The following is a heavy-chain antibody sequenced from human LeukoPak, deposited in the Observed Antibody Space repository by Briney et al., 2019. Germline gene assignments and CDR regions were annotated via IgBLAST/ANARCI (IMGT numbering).Heavy chain of an antibody. Sequence: GGSLRLSCAASEFTFSSYWMSWVRQAPGKGLEWVANIKQDGGEKYYLDSVKGRFTVSRDNAKNSLYLQMNSLRAEDTAVYYCAKDLSSSSPRRGVDYWGQGTLVTVTS. D-gene: IGHD6-6*01. CDR3: AKDLSSSSPRRGVDY. J-gene: IGHJ4*02. V-gene: IGHV3-7*01. CDR2: IKQDGGEK. CDR1: EFTFSSYW.